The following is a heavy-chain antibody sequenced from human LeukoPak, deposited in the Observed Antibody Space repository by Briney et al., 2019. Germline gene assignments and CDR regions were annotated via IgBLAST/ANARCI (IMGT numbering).Heavy chain of an antibody. CDR1: GGSIGSGGYY. CDR2: IYYSGST. J-gene: IGHJ4*02. V-gene: IGHV4-31*03. CDR3: ARVTKVYFDY. D-gene: IGHD2-8*01. Sequence: SETLSLTCTVSGGSIGSGGYYWSWNRQHPGKGLEWIGYIYYSGSTYYNPSLKSRVTISVDTSKNQFSLKLSSVTAADTAVYYCARVTKVYFDYWGQGTLVTVSS.